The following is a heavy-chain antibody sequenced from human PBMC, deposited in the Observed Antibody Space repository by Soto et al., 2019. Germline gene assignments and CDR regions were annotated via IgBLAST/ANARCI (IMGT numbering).Heavy chain of an antibody. CDR3: TRGHRADSSGTGDH. D-gene: IGHD1-26*01. J-gene: IGHJ4*02. Sequence: GGSLRLSCVVSGFTFSMYWMHWVRQVPGQSPFWVSRISDDVTTTNYADSVRGRFTISRDNSKNTLYLQMNNLKPDDTAIYYCTRGHRADSSGTGDHWGQGTRVTVSS. CDR2: ISDDVTTT. CDR1: GFTFSMYW. V-gene: IGHV3-74*01.